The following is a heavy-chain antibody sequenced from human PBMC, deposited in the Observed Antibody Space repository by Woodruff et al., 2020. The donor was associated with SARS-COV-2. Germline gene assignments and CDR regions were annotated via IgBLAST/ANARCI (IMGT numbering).Heavy chain of an antibody. V-gene: IGHV3-30*07. J-gene: IGHJ2*01. CDR3: VTTTVTTYWYFDL. Sequence: GRFTISRDNSKNTVYLQMNSLRADDTAVYYCVTTTVTTYWYFDLWGRGTLVTVSS. D-gene: IGHD4-17*01.